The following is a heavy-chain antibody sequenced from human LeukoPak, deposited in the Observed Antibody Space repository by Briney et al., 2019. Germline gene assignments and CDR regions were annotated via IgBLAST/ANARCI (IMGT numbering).Heavy chain of an antibody. CDR3: ARDRKGDSRSRHFDL. CDR1: GFTVSSNY. D-gene: IGHD2-21*02. CDR2: IYSGGST. J-gene: IGHJ2*01. Sequence: PGGSLRLSCAASGFTVSSNYMSWVRQAPGKGLEWVSVIYSGGSTYYADSVKGRFTISRDNSKNTLYLQMNSLRAEDTAVYYCARDRKGDSRSRHFDLWGRGTLVTVCS. V-gene: IGHV3-53*01.